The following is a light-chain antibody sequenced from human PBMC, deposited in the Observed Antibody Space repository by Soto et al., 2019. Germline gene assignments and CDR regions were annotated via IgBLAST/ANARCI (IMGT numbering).Light chain of an antibody. V-gene: IGKV1-5*03. CDR2: KAS. J-gene: IGKJ5*01. CDR3: QQLTSYPRST. Sequence: DIQITXXXXTXSVXXXDRVTXXCRASQTISSWLAWYQQKPGKAPKLLIYKASTLKSGVPSRFSGSGSGTEFTLTISSLQPEDFATYHCQQLTSYPRSTFGQGTRLEIK. CDR1: QTISSW.